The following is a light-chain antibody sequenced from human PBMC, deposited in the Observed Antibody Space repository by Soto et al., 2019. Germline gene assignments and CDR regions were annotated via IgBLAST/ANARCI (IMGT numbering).Light chain of an antibody. Sequence: EIVLTQSPATLSLSPVEIASLSFRASQSVSSYLAWYQQKPGQAPRLLIYDASNRATGIPARFSGSGSGTDFTLTISSLEPEDFAAYYCQQSSNLLTFGGGTKVDIK. CDR2: DAS. V-gene: IGKV3-11*01. CDR1: QSVSSY. CDR3: QQSSNLLT. J-gene: IGKJ4*01.